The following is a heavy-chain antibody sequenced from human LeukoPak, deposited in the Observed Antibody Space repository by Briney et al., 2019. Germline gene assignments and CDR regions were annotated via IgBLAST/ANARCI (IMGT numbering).Heavy chain of an antibody. J-gene: IGHJ6*04. V-gene: IGHV3-7*01. D-gene: IGHD2-2*02. CDR2: INQDRSEK. CDR3: ARDHCSSSSCYTYYGMEL. Sequence: GGSLRLSCAASGFSFSSYWMNWVRQAPGKGLEWVANINQDRSEKSYVDSVKGRFTISRDNARNSLYLQMNSLRAEDTAVYYCARDHCSSSSCYTYYGMELWGKGTTVTVSS. CDR1: GFSFSSYW.